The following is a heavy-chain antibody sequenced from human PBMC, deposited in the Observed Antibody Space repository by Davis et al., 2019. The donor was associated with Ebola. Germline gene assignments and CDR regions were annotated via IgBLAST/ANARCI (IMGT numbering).Heavy chain of an antibody. Sequence: SETLSLTCTVPGGPISSSSYYWGWIRQPPGKGLEWIGSIYYSGSTYYNPSLKSRVTISVDTSKNQFSLKLSSVTAADTAVYYCAREGIVVVVAATQGYNWFDPWGQGTLVTVSS. J-gene: IGHJ5*02. CDR2: IYYSGST. CDR1: GGPISSSSYY. V-gene: IGHV4-39*02. D-gene: IGHD2-15*01. CDR3: AREGIVVVVAATQGYNWFDP.